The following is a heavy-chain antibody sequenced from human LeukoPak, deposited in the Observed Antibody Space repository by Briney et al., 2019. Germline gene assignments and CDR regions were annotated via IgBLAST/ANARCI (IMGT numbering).Heavy chain of an antibody. CDR2: ISSSSSYT. D-gene: IGHD6-19*01. V-gene: IGHV3-11*06. J-gene: IGHJ4*02. CDR1: GFTFSDYY. CDR3: ARVYTEVAGTYYYFDY. Sequence: GGSLRLSCAASGFTFSDYYMSWIRQAPGQGLEWVSYISSSSSYTNYADSVKGRFTISRDNAKNSLYLQMNSLRAEDTAVYYCARVYTEVAGTYYYFDYWGQGTLVTVSS.